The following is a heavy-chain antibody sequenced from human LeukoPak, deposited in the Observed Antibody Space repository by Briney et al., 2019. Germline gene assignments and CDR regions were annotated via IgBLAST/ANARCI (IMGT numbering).Heavy chain of an antibody. V-gene: IGHV4-59*01. J-gene: IGHJ4*02. CDR2: IYYSGST. CDR3: ARVLTYGSRTYYFDY. CDR1: GGSISGYY. Sequence: PSETLSLTCSVSGGSISGYYWSWLRQPLGKGLEWIGYIYYSGSTNYNPSLKSRVTISLDTSKNQFSLKLSSVTAADTAVYYCARVLTYGSRTYYFDYWGQGTLVTVSS. D-gene: IGHD3-10*01.